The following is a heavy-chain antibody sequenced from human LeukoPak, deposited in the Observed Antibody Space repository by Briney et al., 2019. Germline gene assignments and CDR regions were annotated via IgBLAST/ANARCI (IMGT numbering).Heavy chain of an antibody. D-gene: IGHD6-19*01. Sequence: ASVKVSCKASGYTFTGYYMHWVRQAPGQGLEWMGWINPNSGGTNYAQKFQGRVTMTRDTSISTAYMELSRLRSDDTAVYCCARVAGQWLVPFNWFDPWGQGTLVTVSS. J-gene: IGHJ5*02. V-gene: IGHV1-2*02. CDR3: ARVAGQWLVPFNWFDP. CDR2: INPNSGGT. CDR1: GYTFTGYY.